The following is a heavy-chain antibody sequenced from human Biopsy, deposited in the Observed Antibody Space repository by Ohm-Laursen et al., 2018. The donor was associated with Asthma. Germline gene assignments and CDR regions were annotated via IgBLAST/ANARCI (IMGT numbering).Heavy chain of an antibody. CDR3: ARKAGSCISRTCYSLDF. D-gene: IGHD2-2*01. J-gene: IGHJ4*02. CDR1: GGTFNTYV. Sequence: SVKVSCKSLGGTFNTYVIGWVRQAPGQGLEWMGGINSVFGTTTYPQKFQDRVTITADDSTSTVYMELSSLRSEDTAVYYCARKAGSCISRTCYSLDFWSQGTLVTVSS. V-gene: IGHV1-69*13. CDR2: INSVFGTT.